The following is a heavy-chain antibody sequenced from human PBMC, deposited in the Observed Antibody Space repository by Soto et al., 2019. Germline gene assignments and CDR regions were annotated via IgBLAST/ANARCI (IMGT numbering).Heavy chain of an antibody. V-gene: IGHV6-1*01. CDR3: ARDQERRGDSSGYYVPDAFDI. D-gene: IGHD3-22*01. CDR2: IYYRSKWYN. Sequence: SQTLSLTCAISGDSVSSNSAAWNWIRQSPSRGLEWLGRIYYRSKWYNDYVVSVKSRITINPDTSKNQFSLHLNSVTPEDTAVYYCARDQERRGDSSGYYVPDAFDIWGQGTMVTVS. J-gene: IGHJ3*02. CDR1: GDSVSSNSAA.